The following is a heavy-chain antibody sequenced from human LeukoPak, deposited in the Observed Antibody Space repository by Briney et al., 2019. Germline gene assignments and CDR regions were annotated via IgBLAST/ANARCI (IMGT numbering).Heavy chain of an antibody. D-gene: IGHD2-2*01. CDR1: GFTFSTYG. CDR2: IRFDGSDK. Sequence: PGGSLRLPCAASGFTFSTYGMHWVRQAPGKGLEWVAFIRFDGSDKYYADSVKGRFTISRDSSRNTLYLQMNSLRAEDTAVYYCAKRVDCSTTSCPPDYYYGMGVWGQGTTVTVSS. J-gene: IGHJ6*02. CDR3: AKRVDCSTTSCPPDYYYGMGV. V-gene: IGHV3-30*02.